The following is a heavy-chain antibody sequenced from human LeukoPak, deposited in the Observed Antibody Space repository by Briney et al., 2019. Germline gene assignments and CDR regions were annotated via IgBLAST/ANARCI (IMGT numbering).Heavy chain of an antibody. D-gene: IGHD4-17*01. CDR1: RISFSNFW. V-gene: IGHV3-7*01. Sequence: GGSPRLSCVASRISFSNFWMIWVRQAPGKGLEWVANINEDGSEKNYVDSVKGRFTISRDNAKNSLCLQMNSLRAEDTAVYYCVRDRSRTTVTRFDSWGQGTLVTVSS. CDR2: INEDGSEK. CDR3: VRDRSRTTVTRFDS. J-gene: IGHJ4*02.